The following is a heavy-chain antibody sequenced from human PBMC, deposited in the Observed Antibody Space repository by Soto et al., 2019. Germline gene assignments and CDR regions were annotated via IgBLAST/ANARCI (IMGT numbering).Heavy chain of an antibody. D-gene: IGHD4-17*01. CDR1: GFTFSSNA. CDR3: AKVTLNYGDLVYYFAY. J-gene: IGHJ4*02. Sequence: PGGSLRLSCAASGFTFSSNAMTWVRQAPGKGLEWVSAISDSGGSTYYADSVKGRFTISRDNSKNTLYLQMNSLRAEDTAVYYFAKVTLNYGDLVYYFAYWGQGTLVTVSS. CDR2: ISDSGGST. V-gene: IGHV3-23*01.